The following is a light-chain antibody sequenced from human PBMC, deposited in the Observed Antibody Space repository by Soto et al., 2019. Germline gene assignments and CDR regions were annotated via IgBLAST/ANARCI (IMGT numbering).Light chain of an antibody. CDR1: QSVSSSY. CDR2: GAS. V-gene: IGKV3-20*01. Sequence: EIVLTQSPGTLSLSPGERATLSCRASQSVSSSYLAWYQQKPGQAPRLLIYGASSRATGIPDRFSGSGSGTDFTLTISRLEPEDFAVYYCQQCGSPSCTFGQGTKLEIK. CDR3: QQCGSPSCT. J-gene: IGKJ2*02.